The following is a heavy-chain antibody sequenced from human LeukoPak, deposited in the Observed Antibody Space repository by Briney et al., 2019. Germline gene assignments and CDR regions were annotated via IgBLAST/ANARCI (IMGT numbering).Heavy chain of an antibody. V-gene: IGHV4-39*01. CDR2: IYYSGST. CDR3: ARLIVRATNWFDP. D-gene: IGHD1-26*01. J-gene: IGHJ5*02. CDR1: GGSISSSSYY. Sequence: KPSETLSLTCTVSGGSISSSSYYWGWIRQPPGKGLEWIGSIYYSGSTYYNPSLKSRVTISVDTSKNQFSLKLSSVTAADTAVYYCARLIVRATNWFDPWGQGTLVTVSS.